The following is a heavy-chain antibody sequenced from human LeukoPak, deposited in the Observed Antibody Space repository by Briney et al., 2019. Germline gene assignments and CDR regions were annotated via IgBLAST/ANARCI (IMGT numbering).Heavy chain of an antibody. V-gene: IGHV3-23*01. J-gene: IGHJ4*02. Sequence: GGSLRLSCTASGFTFSSYAMNWVRQAPGKGLEWVSGIGAGGTFTYYADSVKGRFTISRDNSKNTLYLQMNSLRAEDTAVYYCAKEGRKYCSGGSCQDFDYWGQGTLVTVSS. D-gene: IGHD2-15*01. CDR3: AKEGRKYCSGGSCQDFDY. CDR1: GFTFSSYA. CDR2: IGAGGTFT.